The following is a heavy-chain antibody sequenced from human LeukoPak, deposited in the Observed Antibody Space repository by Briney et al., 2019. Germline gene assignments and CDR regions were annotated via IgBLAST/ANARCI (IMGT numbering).Heavy chain of an antibody. CDR2: IRYDGSNK. Sequence: GGSLRLSCAASGFTFSSYGMHWVRQAPGKGLEWVAFIRYDGSNKYYADSVKGRFTISRDNSKNTLYLQMNSLRAEDTAVYYCAKALGYCSSTSCYDPYYFDYWGQGTLITVSS. V-gene: IGHV3-30*02. D-gene: IGHD2-2*01. CDR1: GFTFSSYG. J-gene: IGHJ4*02. CDR3: AKALGYCSSTSCYDPYYFDY.